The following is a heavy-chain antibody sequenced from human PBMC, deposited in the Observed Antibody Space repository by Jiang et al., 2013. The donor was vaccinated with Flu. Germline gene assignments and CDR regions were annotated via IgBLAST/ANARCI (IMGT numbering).Heavy chain of an antibody. CDR1: GASISSYY. V-gene: IGHV4-4*07. CDR3: ATDGSYSYHDY. CDR2: VYPTGST. Sequence: GSGLVKPLETLSLTCTVSGASISSYYWSWIRQPAGKGLEWVGHVYPTGSTNYNPSLKSRVTMSIDTSKNQFSLKLSSVTAADTAVYYCATDGSYSYHDYWGQGTLVTVSS. D-gene: IGHD3-16*02. J-gene: IGHJ4*02.